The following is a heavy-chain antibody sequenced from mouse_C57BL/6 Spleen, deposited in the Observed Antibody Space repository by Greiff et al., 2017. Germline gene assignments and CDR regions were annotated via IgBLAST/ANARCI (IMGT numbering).Heavy chain of an antibody. CDR3: ARFYYYGSSYGYFDY. V-gene: IGHV1-26*01. Sequence: EVQLQQSGPELVKPGASVKISCKASGYTFTDYYMNWVQQSHGKSLEWIGDINPNNGGTSYNQKFKGKATLTVDKSSSTAYMELRSLTSEDSAVYYCARFYYYGSSYGYFDYWGQGTTLTVSS. CDR2: INPNNGGT. J-gene: IGHJ2*01. D-gene: IGHD1-1*01. CDR1: GYTFTDYY.